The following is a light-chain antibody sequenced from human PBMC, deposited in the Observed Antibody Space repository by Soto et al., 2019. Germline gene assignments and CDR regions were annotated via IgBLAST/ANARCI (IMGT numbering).Light chain of an antibody. J-gene: IGKJ3*01. CDR2: AAS. CDR3: QHYDNLPPT. CDR1: QDISNS. V-gene: IGKV1-33*01. Sequence: DIQMTQSPSSLSAFVGDRVTITCQASQDISNSLNWYQQKPGKAPKLLIYAASNLETGVPSRFSGSGSGTDFTVTISSLQPEDIAAYYCQHYDNLPPTFGPGTTVDIK.